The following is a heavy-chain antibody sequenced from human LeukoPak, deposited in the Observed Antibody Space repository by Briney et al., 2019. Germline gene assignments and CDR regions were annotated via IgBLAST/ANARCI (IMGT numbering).Heavy chain of an antibody. CDR3: ARDFGYDSSGYPDY. V-gene: IGHV3-48*03. CDR2: ISTSGSTI. CDR1: GFTFSSYE. J-gene: IGHJ4*02. D-gene: IGHD3-22*01. Sequence: PGGPLRLSCAASGFTFSSYEMNWVRQAPGKGLEWVSYISTSGSTIYYADSVKGRFTISRDNAKNSLHLQMNSLRAEGTAVYYCARDFGYDSSGYPDYWGQGTLVTVSS.